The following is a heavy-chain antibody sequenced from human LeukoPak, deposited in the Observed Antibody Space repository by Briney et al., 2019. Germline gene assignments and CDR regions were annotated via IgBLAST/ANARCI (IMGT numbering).Heavy chain of an antibody. CDR2: IEWDDDK. CDR1: GFSLSTSGMR. CDR3: ARTSLGAFDY. D-gene: IGHD1-26*01. Sequence: SGXALVKPTQTLTLTCTFSGFSLSTSGMRVSWIRQPPEKALEWLALIEWDDDKFYNTYLKTRLNSSQETDKKEVVLTITNMDPVDTATYYCARTSLGAFDYWGQGTLVTVSS. J-gene: IGHJ4*02. V-gene: IGHV2-70*04.